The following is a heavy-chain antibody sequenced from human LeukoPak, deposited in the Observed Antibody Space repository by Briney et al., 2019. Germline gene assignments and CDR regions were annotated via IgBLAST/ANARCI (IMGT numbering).Heavy chain of an antibody. J-gene: IGHJ4*02. CDR3: ARVPRAYGSGQYYFDY. V-gene: IGHV1-69*05. CDR1: GGTFSRYA. Sequence: SVKVSCKASGGTFSRYAISWVRQAPGQGLEWMGGIIPIFGTANYAQKFQGRVTITTDESTSTAYMELSSLRSEDTAVYYCARVPRAYGSGQYYFDYWGQGTLVAVSS. CDR2: IIPIFGTA. D-gene: IGHD3-10*01.